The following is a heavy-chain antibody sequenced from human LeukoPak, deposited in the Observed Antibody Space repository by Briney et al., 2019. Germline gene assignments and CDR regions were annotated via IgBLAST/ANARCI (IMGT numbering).Heavy chain of an antibody. Sequence: SVKVSCKASGGTFSSYAISWVRQAPGQGLEWMGGIIPIFGTANYAQKFQGRVTITADESTSTAYMALSSLRSEDTTVYYCARGDLLPALNYYYYMDVWGKGTTVTVSS. J-gene: IGHJ6*03. CDR3: ARGDLLPALNYYYYMDV. CDR2: IIPIFGTA. V-gene: IGHV1-69*13. D-gene: IGHD3-10*01. CDR1: GGTFSSYA.